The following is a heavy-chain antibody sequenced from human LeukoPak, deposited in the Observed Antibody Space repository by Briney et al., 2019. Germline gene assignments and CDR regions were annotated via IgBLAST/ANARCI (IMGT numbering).Heavy chain of an antibody. J-gene: IGHJ6*02. V-gene: IGHV3-53*01. CDR2: IYSGGST. CDR3: ASDFGEYYYYGMDV. D-gene: IGHD3-10*01. CDR1: GVTVSSNY. Sequence: GGSLRLSCAASGVTVSSNYMSWVRQAPGKGLEWVSVIYSGGSTYYADSVKGRFTISRDNSKNTLYLQMNSLRAEDTAVYYCASDFGEYYYYGMDVWGQGTTVTVSS.